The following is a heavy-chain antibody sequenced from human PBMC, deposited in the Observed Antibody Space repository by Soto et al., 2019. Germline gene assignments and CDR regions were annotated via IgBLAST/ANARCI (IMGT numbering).Heavy chain of an antibody. Sequence: QVQLVESGGGVVQPGRSLRLSCAASGFTFSSYGMHWVRQAPGKGLEWVAVISYDGSNKYYADSVKGRFTISRDNSKNTLYLQMNSLRAEDTAVYYCAKQATWFGNPSYYFDYWGQGTLVTVSS. J-gene: IGHJ4*02. V-gene: IGHV3-30*18. CDR2: ISYDGSNK. CDR3: AKQATWFGNPSYYFDY. D-gene: IGHD3-10*01. CDR1: GFTFSSYG.